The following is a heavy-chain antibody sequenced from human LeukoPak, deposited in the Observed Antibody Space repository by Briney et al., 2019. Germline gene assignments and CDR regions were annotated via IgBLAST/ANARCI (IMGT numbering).Heavy chain of an antibody. Sequence: GGSLRLSCAASGFTFSSYAMHWVRQAPGKGLEWVAVISHDGSNKYYADSVKGRFTISRDNSKNTLYLQMNSLRAEDTAVYYCARDRARCSSTSCYTAEYFQHWGQSTLVTVSS. V-gene: IGHV3-30-3*01. CDR3: ARDRARCSSTSCYTAEYFQH. CDR2: ISHDGSNK. J-gene: IGHJ1*01. CDR1: GFTFSSYA. D-gene: IGHD2-2*02.